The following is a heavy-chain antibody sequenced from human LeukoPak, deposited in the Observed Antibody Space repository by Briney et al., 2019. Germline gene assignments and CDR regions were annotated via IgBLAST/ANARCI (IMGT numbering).Heavy chain of an antibody. J-gene: IGHJ4*02. CDR1: GFTFSSHS. CDR3: ARRGDGGRSFDY. V-gene: IGHV3-53*01. D-gene: IGHD4-23*01. Sequence: GGSLRLSCAASGFTFSSHSMNWVRQAPGKGLECVSVIYSGGNTYYADSVKGRFTISRDNSKNTLFLQMNSLRAEDTAVYYCARRGDGGRSFDYWGQGTLVTVSS. CDR2: IYSGGNT.